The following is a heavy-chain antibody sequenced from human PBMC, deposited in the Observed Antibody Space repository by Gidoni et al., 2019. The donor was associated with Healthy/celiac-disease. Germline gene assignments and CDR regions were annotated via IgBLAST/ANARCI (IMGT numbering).Heavy chain of an antibody. D-gene: IGHD4-17*01. Sequence: VQLQEPGPGLVKPSETQSLTGAVSGYSISSGYHWGWIRQPPGTGLEWIGSIYHSGSTYNNPPLKSRVTISGDTSKNQFSLKLGAVTAAYTAVYYCARGDYGDYLWFDPWGQGTLVTVSS. CDR3: ARGDYGDYLWFDP. CDR1: GYSISSGYH. J-gene: IGHJ5*02. CDR2: IYHSGST. V-gene: IGHV4-38-2*01.